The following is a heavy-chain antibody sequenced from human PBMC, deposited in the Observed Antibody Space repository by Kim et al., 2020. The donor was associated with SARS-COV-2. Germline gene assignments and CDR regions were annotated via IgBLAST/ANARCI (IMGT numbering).Heavy chain of an antibody. CDR2: INPNSGGT. CDR1: GYTFTGYY. J-gene: IGHJ4*02. CDR3: ARGSPWYCSGGSCYSGYFDY. D-gene: IGHD2-15*01. V-gene: IGHV1-2*02. Sequence: ASVKVSCKASGYTFTGYYMHWVRQAPGQGLEWMGWINPNSGGTNYAQKFQGRVTMTRDTSISTAYMELSRLRSDDTAVYYCARGSPWYCSGGSCYSGYFDYWGQGTLVTVSS.